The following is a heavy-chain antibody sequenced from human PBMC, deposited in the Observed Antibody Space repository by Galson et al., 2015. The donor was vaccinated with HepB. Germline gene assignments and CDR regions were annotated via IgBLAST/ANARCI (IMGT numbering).Heavy chain of an antibody. V-gene: IGHV3-21*01. CDR2: ISSSPSYI. CDR3: AIAVNTGHLYFYYGMDV. CDR1: DFIFSSYS. Sequence: SLRLSCAVSDFIFSSYSMNWVRQAPGKGLEWVACISSSPSYIYYADSVKGRFTISNDNAKNSVSLQMSSLRDEDTAVYYCAIAVNTGHLYFYYGMDVWGQGTMVTVSS. D-gene: IGHD3-22*01. J-gene: IGHJ6*02.